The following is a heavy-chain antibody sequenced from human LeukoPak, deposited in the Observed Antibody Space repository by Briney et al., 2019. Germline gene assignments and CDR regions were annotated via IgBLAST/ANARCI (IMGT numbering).Heavy chain of an antibody. J-gene: IGHJ4*02. CDR2: ISGDGGST. D-gene: IGHD4-17*01. CDR1: GFTFDDYA. CDR3: AKDRSPYGDYGGDY. V-gene: IGHV3-43*02. Sequence: GGSLRLSCAASGFTFDDYAMHWGRHAPGKGLEWVSLISGDGGSTYYADSVKGRFTISRDNSKNSLYLQMNSLRTEDTALYYCAKDRSPYGDYGGDYWGQGTLVTVSS.